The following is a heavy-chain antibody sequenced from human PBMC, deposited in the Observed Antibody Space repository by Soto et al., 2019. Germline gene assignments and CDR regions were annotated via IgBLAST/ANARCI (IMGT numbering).Heavy chain of an antibody. CDR3: ARAQGTRRDSSGYSNDAFDI. CDR2: IGTAGDT. Sequence: EVQLVESGGGLVQPGGSLRLSCAASGFTFSSYDMHWVRQATGKGLEWVSAIGTAGDTYYRGSVKGRFTISRENAKNSLYLQMNSLRAGDTAVYYCARAQGTRRDSSGYSNDAFDIWGQGTMVTVSS. CDR1: GFTFSSYD. V-gene: IGHV3-13*01. D-gene: IGHD3-22*01. J-gene: IGHJ3*02.